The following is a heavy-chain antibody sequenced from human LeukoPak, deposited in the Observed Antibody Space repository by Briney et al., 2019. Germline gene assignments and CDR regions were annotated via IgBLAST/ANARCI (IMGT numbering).Heavy chain of an antibody. D-gene: IGHD5-24*01. CDR2: INHSGST. V-gene: IGHV4-34*01. CDR3: ARDRDTRDWFDL. Sequence: KPSETLSLTCAVYGGSFSGYYWSWIRQPPGKGLEWIGEINHSGSTNYNPSLKSRVTISVDTSKNQFSLKLSSVTAADTAVYYCARDRDTRDWFDLWGQGTLVTVSS. J-gene: IGHJ5*02. CDR1: GGSFSGYY.